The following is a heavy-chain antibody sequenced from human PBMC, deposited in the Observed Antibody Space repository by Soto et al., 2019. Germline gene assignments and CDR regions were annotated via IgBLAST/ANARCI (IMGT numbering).Heavy chain of an antibody. CDR3: ARELHYGSGSYYNA. Sequence: SVKVSCKASGGTFSSYAISWVRQAPGQGLEWMGGIIPIFGTANYAQKFQGRVTITADESTSTAYMELSSLRSEDTAVYYCARELHYGSGSYYNAWGQGTLVTVSS. CDR1: GGTFSSYA. D-gene: IGHD3-10*01. J-gene: IGHJ5*02. V-gene: IGHV1-69*13. CDR2: IIPIFGTA.